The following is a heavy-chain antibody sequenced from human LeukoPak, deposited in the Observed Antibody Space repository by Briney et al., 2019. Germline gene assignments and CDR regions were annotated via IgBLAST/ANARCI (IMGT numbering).Heavy chain of an antibody. J-gene: IGHJ5*02. CDR1: GYTFTSYG. D-gene: IGHD4-11*01. V-gene: IGHV1-18*01. Sequence: VASVKVSCKASGYTFTSYGISWVRQAPGQGLEWMGWISDYNGNTNYAQKLQGRVTMTTDTSTSTAYMVLRSLRSDDTAVYYCARDLYRDSLPVSWFDPWGQGTLVTVSS. CDR3: ARDLYRDSLPVSWFDP. CDR2: ISDYNGNT.